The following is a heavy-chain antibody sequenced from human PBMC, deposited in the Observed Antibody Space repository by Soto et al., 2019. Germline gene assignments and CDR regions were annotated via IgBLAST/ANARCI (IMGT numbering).Heavy chain of an antibody. V-gene: IGHV3-30-3*01. D-gene: IGHD3-3*01. Sequence: QVQLVESGGGVVQPGRSLRLSCAASGFTFSSYAMHWVRQAPGKGLEWVAVISYDGSNTYYADSVKGRFTISRDNSKNTLYLQMNSLRAEDTAVYYCARDYDFWGGPAGMDVWGQGTTVTVSS. CDR1: GFTFSSYA. CDR3: ARDYDFWGGPAGMDV. CDR2: ISYDGSNT. J-gene: IGHJ6*02.